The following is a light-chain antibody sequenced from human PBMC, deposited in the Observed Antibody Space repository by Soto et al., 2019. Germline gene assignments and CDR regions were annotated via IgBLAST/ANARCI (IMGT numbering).Light chain of an antibody. CDR1: QSVSGS. V-gene: IGKV3-15*01. J-gene: IGKJ1*01. CDR3: QQYSQWPRT. CDR2: TTS. Sequence: EVVLTQSPATLSVSPGESATLSCRASQSVSGSVAWYLQKPGQAPRLLIYTTSNRATGVPARFSGSGFVTEFTLTISSLQAEDFAVYYCQQYSQWPRTFGQGTKVEIK.